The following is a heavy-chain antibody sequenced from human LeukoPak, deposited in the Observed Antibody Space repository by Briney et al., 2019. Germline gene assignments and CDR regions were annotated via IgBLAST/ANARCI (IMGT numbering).Heavy chain of an antibody. CDR3: ARDRLSSGWSPHDAFDI. V-gene: IGHV1-46*01. CDR2: INPSGGST. D-gene: IGHD6-19*01. J-gene: IGHJ3*02. CDR1: GYTFTSYY. Sequence: ASVKVSCKASGYTFTSYYMHWVRQAPGQGLEWMGIINPSGGSTSYAQKFQGRVTMTRDMSTSTVYMELSSLRSEDTAVYYCARDRLSSGWSPHDAFDIWGQGTMVTVSS.